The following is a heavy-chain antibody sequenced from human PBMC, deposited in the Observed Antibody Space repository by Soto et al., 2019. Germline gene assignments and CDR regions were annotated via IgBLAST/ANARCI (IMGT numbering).Heavy chain of an antibody. CDR2: IWYDGSNK. CDR1: GFTFSSYG. J-gene: IGHJ5*02. CDR3: HATYNWNPSAAGKGWFDP. D-gene: IGHD1-20*01. Sequence: GGSLRLSCAASGFTFSSYGMHWVRQAPGKGLEWVAVIWYDGSNKYYADSVKGRFTISIDNSKNTLYLQMNSLRAEDTAVYYCHATYNWNPSAAGKGWFDPWGQGTLVTVSS. V-gene: IGHV3-33*01.